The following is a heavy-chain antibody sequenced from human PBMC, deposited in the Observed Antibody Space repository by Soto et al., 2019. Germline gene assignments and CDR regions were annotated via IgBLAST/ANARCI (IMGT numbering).Heavy chain of an antibody. J-gene: IGHJ6*02. CDR2: IWYDGSNK. D-gene: IGHD2-21*01. CDR3: ARQTGDIDYYYGMDV. CDR1: GFTFSSYG. V-gene: IGHV3-33*01. Sequence: QVQLVESGGGVVQPGRSLRLSCAASGFTFSSYGMHWVRQAPGKGLEWVAVIWYDGSNKYYADSVKGRFTISRDNSKNTLYLQMNSLRAEDTAVYCCARQTGDIDYYYGMDVWGQGTTVTVSS.